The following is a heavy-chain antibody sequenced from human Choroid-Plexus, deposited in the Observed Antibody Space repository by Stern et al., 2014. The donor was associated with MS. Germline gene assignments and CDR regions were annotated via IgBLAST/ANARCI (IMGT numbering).Heavy chain of an antibody. CDR2: ISYDGSNK. CDR3: AKDQNAGKEYYYDSSCCPFDY. CDR1: GFTFSSYG. J-gene: IGHJ4*02. Sequence: VQLVESGGGVVQPGRSLRLSCAASGFTFSSYGMHWVRQAPGKGLEWVAVISYDGSNKYYADSVKGRFTISRDNSKNTLYLQMNSLRAEDTAVYYCAKDQNAGKEYYYDSSCCPFDYWGQGTLVTVSS. D-gene: IGHD3-22*01. V-gene: IGHV3-30*18.